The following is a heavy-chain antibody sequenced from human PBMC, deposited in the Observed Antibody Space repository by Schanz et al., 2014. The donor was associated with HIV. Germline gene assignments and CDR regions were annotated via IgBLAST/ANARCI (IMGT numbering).Heavy chain of an antibody. Sequence: EVQLLESGGGLVQPGGSLRLSCAASGFTFSSYAMSWVRQAPGKGLEWVSAISGSGGSTYYADSVKGRFTISRDNSKNTLYLQMNSLRAEDTAVYYCAKGLWFGELLSNYYYYGMDVWGQGTTVTVSS. CDR3: AKGLWFGELLSNYYYYGMDV. CDR1: GFTFSSYA. J-gene: IGHJ6*02. V-gene: IGHV3-23*01. CDR2: ISGSGGST. D-gene: IGHD3-10*01.